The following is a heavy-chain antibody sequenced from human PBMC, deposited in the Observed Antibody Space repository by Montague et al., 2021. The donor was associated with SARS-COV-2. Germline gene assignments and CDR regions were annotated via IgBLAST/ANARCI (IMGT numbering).Heavy chain of an antibody. CDR1: GGSISSGSYY. CDR2: IYTSGST. V-gene: IGHV4-61*02. CDR3: ASEGRVMVDDFWSGYSENWFDA. D-gene: IGHD3-3*01. J-gene: IGHJ5*02. Sequence: TLSLTCTVSGGSISSGSYYWSWIRQPAGKGLEWIGRIYTSGSTNYNPSLKSRVTISVDTSKNQFSLKLSSVTAADTAVYYCASEGRVMVDDFWSGYSENWFDAWGQGTLVTVSS.